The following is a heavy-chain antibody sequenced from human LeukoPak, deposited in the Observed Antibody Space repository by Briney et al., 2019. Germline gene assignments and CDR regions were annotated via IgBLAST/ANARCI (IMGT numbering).Heavy chain of an antibody. CDR2: IDHSGST. D-gene: IGHD3-3*01. Sequence: TSETLSLTCGVSGGSFSGYYWSWIRQSPGKGLEWIGEIDHSGSTNYNPSLKSRLIISLDTSKNHFSLKLRSVTAADTAVYFCARPVLRFRNGFEIWGQGTVVTVSS. CDR3: ARPVLRFRNGFEI. J-gene: IGHJ3*02. V-gene: IGHV4-34*01. CDR1: GGSFSGYY.